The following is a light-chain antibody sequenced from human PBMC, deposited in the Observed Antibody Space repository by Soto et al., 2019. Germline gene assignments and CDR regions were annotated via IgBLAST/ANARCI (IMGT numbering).Light chain of an antibody. Sequence: QSALTQPPSASGSPGQSVTISCTGTSSDVGGYNYVSWYQQHPGKAPKHMIYEVSKRPSGVPDRFSGSKSGNTASLTVSGLQAEDEADYYCSSYAGSNEVFGGGTKLTVL. CDR2: EVS. V-gene: IGLV2-8*01. CDR1: SSDVGGYNY. CDR3: SSYAGSNEV. J-gene: IGLJ2*01.